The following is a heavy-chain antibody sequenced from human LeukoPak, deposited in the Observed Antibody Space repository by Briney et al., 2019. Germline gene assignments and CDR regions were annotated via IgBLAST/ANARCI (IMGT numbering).Heavy chain of an antibody. J-gene: IGHJ4*02. CDR1: GYTFTTYA. Sequence: ASVKVSCKASGYTFTTYAMHWVRQAPGQGLEWMGWINAGNGNTKYSQKFQGRVTITRDTSASTAYMELSSLRSEDTAVYYCARSYCSGGRCYWYYFDYWGQGTLVTVSS. D-gene: IGHD2-15*01. V-gene: IGHV1-3*01. CDR2: INAGNGNT. CDR3: ARSYCSGGRCYWYYFDY.